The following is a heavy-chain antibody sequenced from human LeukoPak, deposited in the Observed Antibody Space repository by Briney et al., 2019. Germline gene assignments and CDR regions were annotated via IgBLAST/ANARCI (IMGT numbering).Heavy chain of an antibody. CDR1: GFTISSYA. V-gene: IGHV3-30-3*01. CDR2: ISYDGSNK. D-gene: IGHD1-26*01. J-gene: IGHJ4*02. Sequence: GRSLRLSCAASGFTISSYAMHWVRQAPGKGLEWVAVISYDGSNKYYADSVKGRFTISRDNSKNTLYLQMNSLRAEDTAVYYCARDTNSGSYYDKFDYWGQGTLVTVSS. CDR3: ARDTNSGSYYDKFDY.